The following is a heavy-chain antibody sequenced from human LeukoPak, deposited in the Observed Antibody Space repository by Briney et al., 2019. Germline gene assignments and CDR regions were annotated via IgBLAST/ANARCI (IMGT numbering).Heavy chain of an antibody. CDR3: ARRESDYGDQNDAFDI. D-gene: IGHD4-17*01. J-gene: IGHJ3*02. CDR1: GYSFTSYW. CDR2: IYPGDSDT. V-gene: IGHV5-51*01. Sequence: GESLKISCKGSGYSFTSYWIGWVRQMPGKGLEWMGIIYPGDSDTRYSPPFQGQVTISADKSISTAYLQWSSLKASDTAMYYCARRESDYGDQNDAFDIWGQGTMVTVSS.